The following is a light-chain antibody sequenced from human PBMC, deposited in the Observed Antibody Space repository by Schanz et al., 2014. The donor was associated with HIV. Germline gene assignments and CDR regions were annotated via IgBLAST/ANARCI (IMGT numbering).Light chain of an antibody. Sequence: QSALTQPPSASGSPGQSVTISCTGTSSDVGGYNYVSWYQQHPGKAPKLIIYDVSNRPSGVSNRFSGSKSANTASLTISGLQAEDEADYFCSSYTDRRTVVFGGGTKLTVL. V-gene: IGLV2-14*03. CDR2: DVS. CDR1: SSDVGGYNY. CDR3: SSYTDRRTVV. J-gene: IGLJ3*02.